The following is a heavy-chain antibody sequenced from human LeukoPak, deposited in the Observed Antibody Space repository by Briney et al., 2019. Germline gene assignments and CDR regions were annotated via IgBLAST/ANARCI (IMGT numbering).Heavy chain of an antibody. CDR1: GLTFSSYA. J-gene: IGHJ4*02. CDR3: AKDVTTTVTYNDY. D-gene: IGHD4-17*01. V-gene: IGHV3-23*01. Sequence: GGSLRLSCAVSGLTFSSYAMSWVRQAPGKGLEWVSAISGSGGSTNYADSVEGRFTISRDNSKNTLYLQMNSLRAEDTAVYYCAKDVTTTVTYNDYWGQGTLVTVSS. CDR2: ISGSGGST.